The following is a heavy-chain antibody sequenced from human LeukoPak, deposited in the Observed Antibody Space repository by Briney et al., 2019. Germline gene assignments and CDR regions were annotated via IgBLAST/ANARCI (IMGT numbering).Heavy chain of an antibody. V-gene: IGHV3-21*01. D-gene: IGHD3-22*01. CDR2: ITSSSSYI. Sequence: PGGSLRLSCAASGFTFGSYSMNWVRQAPGKGLEWVSSITSSSSYIHYADSVKGRFTISRDNAKNSLYLQMNSLRAEDTAVYYCARHVVAVGFDYWGQGTLVTVSS. J-gene: IGHJ4*02. CDR3: ARHVVAVGFDY. CDR1: GFTFGSYS.